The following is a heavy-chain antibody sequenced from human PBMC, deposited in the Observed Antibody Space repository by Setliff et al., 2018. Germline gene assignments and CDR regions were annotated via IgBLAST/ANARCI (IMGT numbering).Heavy chain of an antibody. Sequence: GGSLRLSCVESGFTFSNYGMHWVRQAPGKGLEWVTYIQHDGNIKHYADSVKGRCTISRDNSKNTLYLEMSSLRPEDTAVYYCAKVIGGYPPKPSDYWGQGTLVTVSS. V-gene: IGHV3-30*02. J-gene: IGHJ4*02. D-gene: IGHD3-16*02. CDR1: GFTFSNYG. CDR3: AKVIGGYPPKPSDY. CDR2: IQHDGNIK.